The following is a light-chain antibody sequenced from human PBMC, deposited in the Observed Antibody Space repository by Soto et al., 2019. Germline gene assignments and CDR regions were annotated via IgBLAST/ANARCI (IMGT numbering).Light chain of an antibody. CDR1: SSNIGAGYD. V-gene: IGLV1-40*01. CDR2: GNN. J-gene: IGLJ3*02. Sequence: QAVVTQPPSVSEAPGQRVTISCTGNSSNIGAGYDVHWYQQLPGTSPKLLIYGNNNRPSGVPDRFSGSKSGTSASLAITGLQAEDEADYYCQSYDDTLSGWVFGGGTQLTVL. CDR3: QSYDDTLSGWV.